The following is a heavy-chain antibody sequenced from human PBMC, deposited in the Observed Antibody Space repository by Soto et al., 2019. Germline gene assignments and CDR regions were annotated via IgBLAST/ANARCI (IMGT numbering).Heavy chain of an antibody. CDR3: ARDKDRQQLGGNYYYGIDV. J-gene: IGHJ6*02. V-gene: IGHV1-69*12. CDR2: IIPIFLTP. CDR1: GGTFGNSA. Sequence: QVQLIQSGAEVKKPGSSVTVSCKASGGTFGNSAISWVRQAPGQGLEWMGGIIPIFLTPDYAQKFQGRVTITADESTSTAYMELTSLRSEDTAVYYCARDKDRQQLGGNYYYGIDVWGQGTTGTVSS. D-gene: IGHD3-3*02.